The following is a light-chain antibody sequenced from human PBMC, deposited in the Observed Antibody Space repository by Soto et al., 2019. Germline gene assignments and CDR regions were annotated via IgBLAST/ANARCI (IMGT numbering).Light chain of an antibody. J-gene: IGLJ3*02. V-gene: IGLV1-47*01. CDR1: SSNIGYNY. Sequence: QTVLTQPPSASGTPGQRVTISCSGTSSNIGYNYVYWYQQIPGTAPKLLIYRNDQRPSGVPDRFSGSKSGTSASLAISGLRSEDEADYYCAAWDDSLSGWVFGGGTKLTVL. CDR2: RND. CDR3: AAWDDSLSGWV.